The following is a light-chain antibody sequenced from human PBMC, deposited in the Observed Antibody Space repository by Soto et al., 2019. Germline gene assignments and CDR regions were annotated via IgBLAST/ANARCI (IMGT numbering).Light chain of an antibody. CDR1: QNINNY. Sequence: DILMTQSPSSLSASVGDRVTITCQASQNINNYLNWFQQKPGKAPKLLIYDASSLQTGVPSRFSGTGSGTDFTLIISRLQPEDIATYYCQQYDSLPTFGQGTRLENK. V-gene: IGKV1-33*01. J-gene: IGKJ5*01. CDR2: DAS. CDR3: QQYDSLPT.